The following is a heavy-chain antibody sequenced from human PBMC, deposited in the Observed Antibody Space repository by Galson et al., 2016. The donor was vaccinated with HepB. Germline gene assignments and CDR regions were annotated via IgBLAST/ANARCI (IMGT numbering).Heavy chain of an antibody. CDR1: EFTFSTYG. CDR3: ARALFGSGSYWCMDV. J-gene: IGHJ6*02. V-gene: IGHV3-33*01. CDR2: IWHDGSNK. Sequence: SLRLSCAASEFTFSTYGMHWVRQAPGKGLEWVALIWHDGSNKYYADSVKGRFTISRDNPKNTLYLQMNSLKVEDTAVYYCARALFGSGSYWCMDVRGQGTTVTVSS. D-gene: IGHD3-10*01.